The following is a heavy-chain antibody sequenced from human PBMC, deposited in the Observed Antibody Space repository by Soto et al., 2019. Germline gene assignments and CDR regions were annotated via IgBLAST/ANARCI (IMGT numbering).Heavy chain of an antibody. CDR2: IWYDGSKT. CDR3: TRDVSSRYFDL. J-gene: IGHJ2*01. CDR1: GFTFRNYG. Sequence: QVQLVESGGGVVQPGRSLRLSCAASGFTFRNYGMHWVRQAPGKGLEWVAVIWYDGSKTYYADSVKGRFTISRDNSKNTLHLQMNSLRAEDTAVYYCTRDVSSRYFDLWGRGSLVTVSS. V-gene: IGHV3-33*01.